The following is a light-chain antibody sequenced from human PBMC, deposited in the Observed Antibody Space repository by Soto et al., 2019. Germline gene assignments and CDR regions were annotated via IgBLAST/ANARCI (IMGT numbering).Light chain of an antibody. V-gene: IGLV1-40*01. Sequence: QPVLTQPPSVSGAPGQRVTISCTGSSSNIGAGYDVHWYQQLPGTAPKLLIYGNNNRPSGVPDRFSGSKSGTSASLTITGLQAEDEADYYCQSYDNSLRVVFGGGTKVTVL. J-gene: IGLJ3*02. CDR1: SSNIGAGYD. CDR3: QSYDNSLRVV. CDR2: GNN.